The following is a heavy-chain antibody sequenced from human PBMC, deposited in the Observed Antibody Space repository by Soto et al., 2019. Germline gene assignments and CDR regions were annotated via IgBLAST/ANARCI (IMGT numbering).Heavy chain of an antibody. CDR2: IYWDGYK. CDR3: AHKGGGDRILDY. CDR1: GFSLSTRGVG. D-gene: IGHD3-16*01. V-gene: IGHV2-5*02. Sequence: QITLKESGPTLVKPTQTLTLTCTFSGFSLSTRGVGVGWIRQPPGKALEWLALIYWDGYKHYSPSLESRLTITEDTSKNQVVLTLTKMDPVDTATYYCAHKGGGDRILDYSGQGTLVTVSS. J-gene: IGHJ4*02.